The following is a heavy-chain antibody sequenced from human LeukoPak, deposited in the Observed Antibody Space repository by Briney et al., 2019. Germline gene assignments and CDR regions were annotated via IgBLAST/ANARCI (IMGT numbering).Heavy chain of an antibody. CDR1: GYSFTTYW. CDR3: ARGAYTYGPTRNFDY. V-gene: IGHV5-51*01. J-gene: IGHJ4*02. Sequence: GESLKISCKGSGYSFTTYWIGWVRQMPGKGLEWMGIIYPGDSDTRYSPSLQGQVTMSADKSISTAYLQWSSLKASDTAMYYCARGAYTYGPTRNFDYWGQGTLVTVSS. CDR2: IYPGDSDT. D-gene: IGHD5-18*01.